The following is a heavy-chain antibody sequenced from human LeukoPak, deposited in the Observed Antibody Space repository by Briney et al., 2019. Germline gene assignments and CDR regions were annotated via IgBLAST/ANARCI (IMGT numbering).Heavy chain of an antibody. CDR1: GFIFSDYY. CDR2: IGSSGRTI. V-gene: IGHV3-11*01. J-gene: IGHJ4*02. CDR3: ARAGWSYLGEFNY. Sequence: GGSLRLSCAASGFIFSDYYMSWIRQAPGKGLEWVSYIGSSGRTIYYADSVKGRFTISRDNAKNSLFLQMNTLKAEDTAVYYCARAGWSYLGEFNYWGQGTLVTVSP. D-gene: IGHD1-26*01.